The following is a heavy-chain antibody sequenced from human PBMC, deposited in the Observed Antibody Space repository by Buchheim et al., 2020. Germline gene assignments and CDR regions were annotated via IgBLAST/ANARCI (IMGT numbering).Heavy chain of an antibody. V-gene: IGHV3-30*18. CDR3: AKNYGDYEDYFDY. J-gene: IGHJ4*02. CDR2: ISYDGSNK. Sequence: QVQLVESGGGVVQPGRSLRLSCAASGFTFSSYGMHWVRQAPGKGLEWVAVISYDGSNKYYADSVKGRFTISRDNSKNTLDLQMNSLRAEDTAVYYCAKNYGDYEDYFDYWGQGTL. CDR1: GFTFSSYG. D-gene: IGHD4-17*01.